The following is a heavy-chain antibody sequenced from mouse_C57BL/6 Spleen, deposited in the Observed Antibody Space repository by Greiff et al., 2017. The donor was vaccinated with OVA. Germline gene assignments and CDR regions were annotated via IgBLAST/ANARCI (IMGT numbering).Heavy chain of an antibody. Sequence: QVQLQQPGAELVKPGASVKMSCKASGYTFTSYWMHWVKQRPGQGLEWIGMIHPNSGSTNYNEKFKSKATLTVDKSSSTAYMQLRSLTSEDSAVYYCAREGLRRDYAMDYWGQGTSVTVSS. J-gene: IGHJ4*01. V-gene: IGHV1-64*01. D-gene: IGHD2-4*01. CDR2: IHPNSGST. CDR3: AREGLRRDYAMDY. CDR1: GYTFTSYW.